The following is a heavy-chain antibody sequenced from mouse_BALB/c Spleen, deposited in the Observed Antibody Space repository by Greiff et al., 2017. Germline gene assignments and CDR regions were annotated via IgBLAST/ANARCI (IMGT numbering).Heavy chain of an antibody. CDR2: ISSGSSTI. Sequence: DVMLVESGGGLVQPGGSRKLSCAASGFTFSSFGMHWVRQAPEKGLEWVAYISSGSSTIYYADTVKGRFTISRDNPKNTLFLQMTSLRSEETAMYYCARGKPRGLDAMDYWGQGTSVTVSS. D-gene: IGHD3-1*01. V-gene: IGHV5-17*02. CDR3: ARGKPRGLDAMDY. CDR1: GFTFSSFG. J-gene: IGHJ4*01.